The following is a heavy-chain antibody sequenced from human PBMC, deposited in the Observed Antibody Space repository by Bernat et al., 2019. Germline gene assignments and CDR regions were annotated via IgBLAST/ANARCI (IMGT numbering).Heavy chain of an antibody. CDR2: IWYDGNNK. V-gene: IGHV3-33*01. J-gene: IGHJ4*02. Sequence: QVQLVESGGGVVQPGRSLRLSCAASGFTFSSYGMHWVRQAPGKGLEWVAVIWYDGNNKYDADSVKGRFTISRDNSKNTLYLQMNSLRAEDTAVYYCARERGAVAGTPNYWGQGTLVTVSS. CDR1: GFTFSSYG. D-gene: IGHD6-19*01. CDR3: ARERGAVAGTPNY.